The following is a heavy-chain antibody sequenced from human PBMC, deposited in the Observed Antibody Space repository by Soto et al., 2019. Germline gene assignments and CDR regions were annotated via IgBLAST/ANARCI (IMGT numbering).Heavy chain of an antibody. D-gene: IGHD2-15*01. CDR2: ISGSSSSI. V-gene: IGHV3-48*02. CDR3: AAGPIYSSIDN. J-gene: IGHJ4*02. Sequence: GGSLRLSCAASGLPFSTSFMNWVRQAPGKGLEWVSYISGSSSSIFYADSVKGRFTVSRDNAMNSLFLQMNNLRDEDSAVYYCAAGPIYSSIDNWGQGTQVTVS. CDR1: GLPFSTSF.